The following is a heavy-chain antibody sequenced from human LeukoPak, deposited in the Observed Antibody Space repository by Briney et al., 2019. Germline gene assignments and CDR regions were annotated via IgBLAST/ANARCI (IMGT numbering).Heavy chain of an antibody. D-gene: IGHD3-22*01. J-gene: IGHJ3*02. CDR3: AIEDSSGYSEVAFDI. V-gene: IGHV1-69*01. CDR2: IIPILGTA. Sequence: SVKVSCKASGGTFSSYAISWVRQAPGQGLDWMGGIIPILGTANYAQKFQGRVTITADESTSTAYMELSSLRSEDTAVYYCAIEDSSGYSEVAFDIWGQGTMVTVSS. CDR1: GGTFSSYA.